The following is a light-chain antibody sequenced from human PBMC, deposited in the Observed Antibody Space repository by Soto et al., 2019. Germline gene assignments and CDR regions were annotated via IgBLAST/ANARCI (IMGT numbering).Light chain of an antibody. CDR2: GAS. J-gene: IGKJ5*01. CDR3: QQYDNSPIT. V-gene: IGKV3-20*01. Sequence: EIVLRQYPGILSLSPGGRASLSCGPSQSISSSFLAWYQQKPGQAPRLLIYGASSRATGIPDRFSGTGSETDFTLTISRLEPEDFAVYYCQQYDNSPITFGQGTRLEI. CDR1: QSISSSF.